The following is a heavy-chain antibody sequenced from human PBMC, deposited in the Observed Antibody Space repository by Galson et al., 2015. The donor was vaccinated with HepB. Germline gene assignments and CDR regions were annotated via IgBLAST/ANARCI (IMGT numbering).Heavy chain of an antibody. CDR3: AREFCSSSSCYQEYFHP. CDR2: IGSITTYI. D-gene: IGHD2-15*01. Sequence: SLRLSCAASGFTFSDYSMHWVRQAPGKGLEWVSFIGSITTYIYYADAVKGRFIVSRDNAKNSLYLQMNSLRAEDTAVYYCAREFCSSSSCYQEYFHPWGRGTLVTVSS. V-gene: IGHV3-21*06. J-gene: IGHJ1*01. CDR1: GFTFSDYS.